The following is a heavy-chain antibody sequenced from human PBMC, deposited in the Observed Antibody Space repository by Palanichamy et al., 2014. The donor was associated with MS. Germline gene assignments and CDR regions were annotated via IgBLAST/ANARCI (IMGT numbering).Heavy chain of an antibody. CDR1: GFTFSSYA. J-gene: IGHJ4*02. CDR3: AKSSSWPYYFDS. V-gene: IGHV3-23*01. CDR2: ISGSGDNT. Sequence: EVQLLESGGGLVQPGGSLRLSCAASGFTFSSYAVNWVRQAPGKGLEWVSTISGSGDNTYYADSVMGRFTISRDNSKSTLFLQMSSLRAEDAAVYYCAKSSSWPYYFDSWGQGTLVTVSS. D-gene: IGHD2-2*01.